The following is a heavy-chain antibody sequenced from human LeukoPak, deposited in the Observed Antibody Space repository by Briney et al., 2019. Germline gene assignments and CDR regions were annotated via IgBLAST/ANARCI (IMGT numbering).Heavy chain of an antibody. J-gene: IGHJ4*02. Sequence: GGSLRLPCEAFGFRFSGYWLDWVRQAPGQGLEWVANINPDGSGKYYVDSVKGRFTISRDDAKNSLYLQMNSLRAEDTAVYYCAGGANWGQGTPVTVSS. CDR2: INPDGSGK. D-gene: IGHD3-10*01. V-gene: IGHV3-7*02. CDR3: AGGAN. CDR1: GFRFSGYW.